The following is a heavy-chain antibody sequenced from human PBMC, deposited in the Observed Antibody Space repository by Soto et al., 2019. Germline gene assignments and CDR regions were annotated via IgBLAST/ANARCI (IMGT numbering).Heavy chain of an antibody. V-gene: IGHV4-59*01. D-gene: IGHD2-2*02. J-gene: IGHJ4*02. CDR2: VSYSGTS. CDR3: ARGADYIGVLDS. Sequence: QVQLQESGPGLVKPSETLSLTCTISGGSISSYYWSWIRQPPGKGLEWIGYVSYSGTSNYNPSLKSRVTISVDTSKDQFSLNLHSVTAADTAAYYCARGADYIGVLDSWGQGTLVTVSS. CDR1: GGSISSYY.